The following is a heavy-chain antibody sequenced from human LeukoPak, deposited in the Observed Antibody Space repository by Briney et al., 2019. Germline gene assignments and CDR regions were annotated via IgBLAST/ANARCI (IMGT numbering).Heavy chain of an antibody. CDR1: GYTFTSYD. V-gene: IGHV1-2*02. Sequence: ASVKVSCKASGYTFTSYDINWVRQAPGQGLEWMGWINPNSGGTNYAQKFQGRVTMTRDTSIGTAYMELSRLRSDDTAVYYCARDGGGSYYLGYWDQGTLVTVSS. J-gene: IGHJ4*02. D-gene: IGHD1-26*01. CDR3: ARDGGGSYYLGY. CDR2: INPNSGGT.